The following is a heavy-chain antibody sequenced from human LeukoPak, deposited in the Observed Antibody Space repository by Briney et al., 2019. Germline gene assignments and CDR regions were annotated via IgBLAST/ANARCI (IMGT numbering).Heavy chain of an antibody. D-gene: IGHD6-19*01. CDR1: GGSISSSSYY. V-gene: IGHV4-39*07. CDR2: IYYSGST. J-gene: IGHJ2*01. CDR3: ARDPVAGVYWYFDL. Sequence: SETLSLTCTVSGGSISSSSYYWGWIRQPPGKGLEWIGSIYYSGSTYYNPSLKSRVTISVDTSKNQFSLKLSSVTAADTAVYYCARDPVAGVYWYFDLWGRGTLVTVSS.